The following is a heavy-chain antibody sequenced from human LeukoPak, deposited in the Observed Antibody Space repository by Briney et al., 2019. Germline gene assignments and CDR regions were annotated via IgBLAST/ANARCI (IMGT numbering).Heavy chain of an antibody. V-gene: IGHV4-61*01. CDR2: IYYSGST. Sequence: PSETLSLTCTVSGGSVSSGSYYWSWIRQPPGKGLEWIGYIYYSGSTNYNPSLKSRVTISVDTSKNQFSLKLSSVTAADTAVYYCARESGHIVVVPAVYFDYWGQGTLVTVSS. CDR3: ARESGHIVVVPAVYFDY. D-gene: IGHD2-2*01. J-gene: IGHJ4*02. CDR1: GGSVSSGSYY.